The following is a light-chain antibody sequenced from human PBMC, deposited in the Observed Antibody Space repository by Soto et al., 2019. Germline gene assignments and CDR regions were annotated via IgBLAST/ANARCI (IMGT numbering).Light chain of an antibody. J-gene: IGKJ2*01. Sequence: EVVLTQSPGTLSLSPGERATRSCRTSQTVSSSYYLAWYQQKPGQAPRLLIYGASNRASGVPDRFSSGWSGTDFTLTISRPEPDDFAVYYCQQYVTSPPGYTFGQGTELRIK. CDR3: QQYVTSPPGYT. V-gene: IGKV3-20*01. CDR1: QTVSSSYY. CDR2: GAS.